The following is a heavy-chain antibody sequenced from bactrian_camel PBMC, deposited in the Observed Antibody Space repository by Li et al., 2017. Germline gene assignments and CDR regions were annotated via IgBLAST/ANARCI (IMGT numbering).Heavy chain of an antibody. Sequence: HVQLVESGGGSVQAGGSLRLSCVASGFNLRSACLAWFRQVPGREREGVAAIDSQERPSVAESVAGRFTISKNSAENTVYLQMNSLKPEDTAMYYCAARGPYCYTKLSVRDFTYWGQGTQVTVS. V-gene: IGHV3S53*01. D-gene: IGHD2*01. J-gene: IGHJ6*01. CDR1: GFNLRSAC. CDR2: IDSQERP. CDR3: AARGPYCYTKLSVRDFTY.